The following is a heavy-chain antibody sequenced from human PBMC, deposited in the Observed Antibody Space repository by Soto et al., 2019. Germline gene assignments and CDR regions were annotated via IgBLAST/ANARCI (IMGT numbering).Heavy chain of an antibody. D-gene: IGHD2-15*01. CDR1: GYTFTGYY. V-gene: IGHV1-69*13. Sequence: ASVKVSCKASGYTFTGYYMHWVRQAPGQGLEWMGGIIPIFGTANYAQKFQGRVTITADESTSTAYMELSSLRSEDTAVYYCARWSRLVKVKLEVVVAATLLSGYGMDVWGQGTTVTVSS. CDR3: ARWSRLVKVKLEVVVAATLLSGYGMDV. CDR2: IIPIFGTA. J-gene: IGHJ6*02.